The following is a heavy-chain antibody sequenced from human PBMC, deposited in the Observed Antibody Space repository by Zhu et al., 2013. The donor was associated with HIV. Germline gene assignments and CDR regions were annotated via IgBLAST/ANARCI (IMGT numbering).Heavy chain of an antibody. V-gene: IGHV1-58*01. CDR1: GFTFTSSA. CDR3: ARDRNYYDSSGYDFDY. J-gene: IGHJ4*02. D-gene: IGHD3-22*01. CDR2: IVVGSGNT. Sequence: QMQLVQSGPEVKKPGTSVKVSCKASGFTFTSSAVQWVRQARGQRLEWIGWIVVGSGNTNYAQKFQERVTITRDMSTSTAYMELSSPRSEDTAVYYCARDRNYYDSSGYDFDYWGRGNPGHRLL.